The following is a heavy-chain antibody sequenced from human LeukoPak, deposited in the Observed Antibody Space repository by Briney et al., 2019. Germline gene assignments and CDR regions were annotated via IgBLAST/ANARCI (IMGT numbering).Heavy chain of an antibody. D-gene: IGHD3-3*01. J-gene: IGHJ4*02. Sequence: PGGSLRLSCAASGFTFSSYGMSWVRQAPGKGLEWVSYISPSSSTIYYADSVKGRFTISRDNAKNSLYLQMNSLRADDTAVYYCARGGDFYWGQGTLVTVSS. V-gene: IGHV3-48*01. CDR1: GFTFSSYG. CDR2: ISPSSSTI. CDR3: ARGGDFY.